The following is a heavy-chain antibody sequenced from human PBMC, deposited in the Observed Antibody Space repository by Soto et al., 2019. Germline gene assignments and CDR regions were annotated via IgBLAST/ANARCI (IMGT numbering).Heavy chain of an antibody. CDR3: AKGTANDPRVYDC. V-gene: IGHV3-23*01. D-gene: IGHD1-1*01. J-gene: IGHJ4*02. CDR1: GFTFSSYA. CDR2: ISGSGAST. Sequence: GGSLRLSCAASGFTFSSYAMSWVRQAPGKGLEWVSAISGSGASTYYADSVRGRFTISRDNSKNTLSLQMNSLRADDTALYYCAKGTANDPRVYDCWGQGTLVTVSS.